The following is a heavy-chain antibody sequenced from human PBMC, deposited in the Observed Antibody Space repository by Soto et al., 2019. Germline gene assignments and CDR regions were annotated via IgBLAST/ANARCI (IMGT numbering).Heavy chain of an antibody. Sequence: HGESLKISWQGSGYSFTSYWIGWVRQMPGKGLEWMGIIYPGDSDTRYSPSFQGQVTISADKSISTAYLQWSSLKASDTAMYYCARRTGAVVANAFDIWGQGTMVTVSS. CDR3: ARRTGAVVANAFDI. D-gene: IGHD5-12*01. J-gene: IGHJ3*02. V-gene: IGHV5-51*01. CDR1: GYSFTSYW. CDR2: IYPGDSDT.